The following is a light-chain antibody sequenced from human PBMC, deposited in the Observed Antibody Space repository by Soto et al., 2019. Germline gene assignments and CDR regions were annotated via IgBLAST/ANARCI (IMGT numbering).Light chain of an antibody. CDR3: QHYQSGHPIT. J-gene: IGKJ5*01. CDR2: GAS. V-gene: IGKV3-20*01. CDR1: QSVGTR. Sequence: PSERATLSCRAAQSVGTRLAWYQHKTGQAPRLLISGASSRATGIPDRFTGSGSETSFTLTISRLEPEDFALYYCQHYQSGHPITFGQGTRLEI.